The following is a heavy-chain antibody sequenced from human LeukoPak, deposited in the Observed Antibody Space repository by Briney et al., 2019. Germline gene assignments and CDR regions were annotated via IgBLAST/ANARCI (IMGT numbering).Heavy chain of an antibody. Sequence: ASVTVSYTPSVYTLTHYYMHWVGQAPGQGREGMGWISPTSGGTNQATNFPGRVTITRDTSVSTAYMELSRLRSDDTALYYCARDTSLYSSSCWFDPWGQGTLVTVSS. CDR1: VYTLTHYY. V-gene: IGHV1-2*02. CDR3: ARDTSLYSSSCWFDP. J-gene: IGHJ5*02. D-gene: IGHD6-6*01. CDR2: ISPTSGGT.